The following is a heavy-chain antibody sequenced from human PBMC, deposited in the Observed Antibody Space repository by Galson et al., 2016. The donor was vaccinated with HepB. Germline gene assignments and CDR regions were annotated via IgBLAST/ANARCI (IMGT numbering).Heavy chain of an antibody. CDR2: ISSNGGST. V-gene: IGHV3-64*01. Sequence: SLRLSCAASGFTFSSYAMHWVRQAPGKGLEYVSAISSNGGSTYYANSVKGRFTVSRDNSKTPVYLQMGSLRAEDMAVYYCARGLVIGYVDSLKYWGQGTLVTVSS. J-gene: IGHJ4*02. CDR1: GFTFSSYA. CDR3: ARGLVIGYVDSLKY. D-gene: IGHD4-17*01.